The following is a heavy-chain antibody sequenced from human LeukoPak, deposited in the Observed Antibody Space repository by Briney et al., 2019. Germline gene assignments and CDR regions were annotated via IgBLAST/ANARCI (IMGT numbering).Heavy chain of an antibody. V-gene: IGHV3-23*01. CDR3: LVWATTSEPSYYYYGMDV. CDR2: ISGSGGST. D-gene: IGHD5-12*01. J-gene: IGHJ6*02. CDR1: GGSVSSSSYY. Sequence: ETLSLTCTVSGGSVSSSSYYWGWIRQAPGKGLEWVSAISGSGGSTYYADSVKGRFTISRDNSKNTLYLQMNSLRAEDTAVYYCLVWATTSEPSYYYYGMDVWGQGTTVTVSS.